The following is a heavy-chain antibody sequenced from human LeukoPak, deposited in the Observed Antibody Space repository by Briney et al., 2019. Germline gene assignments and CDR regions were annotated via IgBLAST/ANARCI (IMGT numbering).Heavy chain of an antibody. D-gene: IGHD1-1*01. J-gene: IGHJ4*02. Sequence: SQTLSLTCAISGDSVSSNSAAWNWIRQSPSRGLEWLGRTYYRSKWSTYYAVSVRSRISINRDTSKNQISLQLNSVTPEDTAVYYCARSTGPIDYWGQGTLVTVSS. V-gene: IGHV6-1*01. CDR1: GDSVSSNSAA. CDR2: TYYRSKWST. CDR3: ARSTGPIDY.